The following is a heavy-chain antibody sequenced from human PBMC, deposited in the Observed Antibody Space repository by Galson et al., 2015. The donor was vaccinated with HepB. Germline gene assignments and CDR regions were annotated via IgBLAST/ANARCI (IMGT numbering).Heavy chain of an antibody. CDR1: GFTFSNYW. D-gene: IGHD3-3*01. V-gene: IGHV3-15*01. J-gene: IGHJ4*02. CDR3: VVDRATIFGVFHQFDY. Sequence: SLRLSCAASGFTFSNYWMNWVRQAPGKGLEWVGRIKSKTDSGTTDYAAPVKGSFTISRADTKNTLYLQMNRLKTEDTAVYYCVVDRATIFGVFHQFDYWGQGTLVTVSS. CDR2: IKSKTDSGTT.